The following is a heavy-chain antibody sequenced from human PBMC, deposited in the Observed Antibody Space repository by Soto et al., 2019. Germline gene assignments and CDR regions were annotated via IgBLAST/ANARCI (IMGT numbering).Heavy chain of an antibody. Sequence: SETLSLTCTFSCASVTSGGYYWSWIRQPPGKGLEWIGFIIYNGATKYNPSLESRVTMSVDTSKNQFLLKLSSVTAADTAVYYCARTRNGGSWAAWFWGQGTLVTVSS. J-gene: IGHJ4*02. CDR3: ARTRNGGSWAAWF. CDR1: CASVTSGGYY. CDR2: IIYNGAT. D-gene: IGHD2-15*01. V-gene: IGHV4-61*08.